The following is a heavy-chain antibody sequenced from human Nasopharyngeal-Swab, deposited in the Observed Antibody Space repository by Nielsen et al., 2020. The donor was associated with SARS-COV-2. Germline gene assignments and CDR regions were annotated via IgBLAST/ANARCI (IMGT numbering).Heavy chain of an antibody. CDR2: INHSGST. J-gene: IGHJ5*02. Sequence: SETLSLTCAVYGGSFSGYYWSWIRQPPGKGLEWIGEINHSGSTNYNPSLKSRVTISVDTSKNQFHLKLSSVTAADTAVYYCARIPAAGGFDPWGQGTLVTVSS. D-gene: IGHD2-2*01. CDR3: ARIPAAGGFDP. V-gene: IGHV4-34*01. CDR1: GGSFSGYY.